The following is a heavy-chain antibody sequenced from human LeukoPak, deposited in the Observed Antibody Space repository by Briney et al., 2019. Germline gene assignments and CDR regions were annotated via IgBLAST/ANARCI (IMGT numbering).Heavy chain of an antibody. CDR2: AHDSENT. CDR3: ARLEWEIFPAMDV. J-gene: IGHJ6*01. D-gene: IGHD1-26*01. V-gene: IGHV4-39*01. Sequence: SETLSLTCTVSDRSLSSNCYLWGWIRQPPGKGLEWFAPAHDSENTYYNSCLESRVTISLQTSKNPVSLKLGSVTAADTAVYYCARLEWEIFPAMDVWVEGAKVT. CDR1: DRSLSSNCYL.